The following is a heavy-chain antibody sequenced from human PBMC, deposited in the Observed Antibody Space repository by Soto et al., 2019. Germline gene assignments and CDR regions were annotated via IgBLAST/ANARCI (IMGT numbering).Heavy chain of an antibody. Sequence: ETLSLTCAVYVGSFSGYYWSWIRQPPGKGLEWIGEINHSGSTNYNPSLKSRVTISVDTSKNQFSLKLSSVTAADTAVYYCARVRVQLLSLYYYYGMDVWGQGTTVTVSS. CDR2: INHSGST. CDR1: VGSFSGYY. D-gene: IGHD2-2*01. J-gene: IGHJ6*02. CDR3: ARVRVQLLSLYYYYGMDV. V-gene: IGHV4-34*01.